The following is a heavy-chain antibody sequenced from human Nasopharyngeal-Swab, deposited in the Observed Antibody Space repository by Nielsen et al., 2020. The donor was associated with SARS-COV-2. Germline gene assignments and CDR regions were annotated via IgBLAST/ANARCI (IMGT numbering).Heavy chain of an antibody. CDR1: GGSISSSSYY. Sequence: SETLSLTCTVSGGSISSSSYYWGWIRQPPGKGLEWIGSIYYSGSTYYNPSLKSRVTISVDTSKNQFSLKLSSVTAADTAVYYCATRLYCSSTSCYVGDASDIWGQGTMVTVSS. CDR2: IYYSGST. V-gene: IGHV4-39*07. D-gene: IGHD2-2*01. J-gene: IGHJ3*02. CDR3: ATRLYCSSTSCYVGDASDI.